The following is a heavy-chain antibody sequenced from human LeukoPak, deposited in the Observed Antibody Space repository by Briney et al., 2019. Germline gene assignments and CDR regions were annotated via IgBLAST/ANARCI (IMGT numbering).Heavy chain of an antibody. D-gene: IGHD2-15*01. CDR1: GGSISSGDYY. Sequence: PSQTLSLTCTVSGGSISSGDYYWSWIRQPPGKGLEWIGYIYYSGSTYYNPSLKSRVTISVDTSKNQFSLKLSSVTAADTAVYYCARGVSIPTTPKFDFWGQGTLVTVSS. CDR3: ARGVSIPTTPKFDF. J-gene: IGHJ4*02. CDR2: IYYSGST. V-gene: IGHV4-30-4*01.